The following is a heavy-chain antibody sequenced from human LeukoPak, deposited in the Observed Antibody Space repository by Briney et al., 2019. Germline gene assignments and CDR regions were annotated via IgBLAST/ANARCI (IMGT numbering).Heavy chain of an antibody. Sequence: GGSLRLSCAVSGFTFDDYAMHWVRQVPGKGLEWVSGINWNSDSIGYADSVKGRFTTSRDNAKNSLYLQMNSLRAEDTALYYCARELSHYYGSGSPQVYFDYWGQGTLVTVSS. V-gene: IGHV3-9*01. CDR1: GFTFDDYA. D-gene: IGHD3-10*01. CDR3: ARELSHYYGSGSPQVYFDY. J-gene: IGHJ4*02. CDR2: INWNSDSI.